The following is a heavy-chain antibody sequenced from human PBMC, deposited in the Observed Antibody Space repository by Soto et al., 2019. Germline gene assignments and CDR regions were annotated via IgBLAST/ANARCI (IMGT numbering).Heavy chain of an antibody. J-gene: IGHJ6*04. CDR3: ASVLPPV. D-gene: IGHD3-10*01. Sequence: GGSLRLACKASGFTFSSSWMYWVRQAPGKGLVWVAPINSDGTTTNYAAPVEGPFTISRHNAKNTLYLPMNRLRAEDTAVYYCASVLPPVWGKGTTVTGSS. CDR1: GFTFSSSW. CDR2: INSDGTTT. V-gene: IGHV3-74*01.